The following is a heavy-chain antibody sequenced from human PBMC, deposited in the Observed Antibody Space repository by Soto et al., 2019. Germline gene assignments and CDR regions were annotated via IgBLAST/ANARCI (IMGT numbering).Heavy chain of an antibody. J-gene: IGHJ6*02. V-gene: IGHV5-51*01. CDR3: PSQGYHYYYSMDG. CDR1: GYSFTSYW. CDR2: IYPGDSDT. Sequence: PGESLKISCKGSGYSFTSYWIGWVRQMPGKGLEWMGIIYPGDSDTRYSPSFLGQVTISADKSISTAYLQWSSLKASDTAMSYCPSQGYHYYYSMDGGGQGATVTVS.